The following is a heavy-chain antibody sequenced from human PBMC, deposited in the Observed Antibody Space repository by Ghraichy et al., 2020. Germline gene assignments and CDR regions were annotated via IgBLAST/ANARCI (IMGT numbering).Heavy chain of an antibody. Sequence: LSLTCSASGFTFSSYAMHWVRQAPGKGLEYVSAISSNGGSTYYADSVKGRFTISRDNSKNTLYLQMSSLRAEDTAVYYCVKGGAAGPLGAFDYWGQGTLVTVSS. J-gene: IGHJ4*02. D-gene: IGHD6-13*01. V-gene: IGHV3-64D*06. CDR3: VKGGAAGPLGAFDY. CDR1: GFTFSSYA. CDR2: ISSNGGST.